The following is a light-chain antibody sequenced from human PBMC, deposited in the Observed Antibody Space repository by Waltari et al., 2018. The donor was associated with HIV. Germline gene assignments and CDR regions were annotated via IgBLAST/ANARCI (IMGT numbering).Light chain of an antibody. CDR2: RSY. V-gene: IGLV1-47*01. J-gene: IGLJ2*01. Sequence: QSVLTQPPSASGTPGQRVTISCSGDSSISGRNFVNWYQQLPGTAPKLLIYRSYQRPSGLPSRFSGSKSGSSASLAISGLQSEDESVYYCAAWDDNRRGLFGGGTRLTDL. CDR1: SSISGRNF. CDR3: AAWDDNRRGL.